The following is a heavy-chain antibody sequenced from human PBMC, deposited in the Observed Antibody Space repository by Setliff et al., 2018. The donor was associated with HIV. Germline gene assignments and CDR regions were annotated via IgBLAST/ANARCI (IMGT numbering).Heavy chain of an antibody. V-gene: IGHV3-7*01. Sequence: GGSLRLSCAASGFTVSSNYMTWVRQAPGKGLEWVANIKQDGSEKYYVDSVKGRFTISRDNAKNSLYLQMNSLRAEDTAVYYCARAQFTRSITMIVVVIPGYYYMDVWGKGTTVTVSS. CDR2: IKQDGSEK. J-gene: IGHJ6*03. CDR3: ARAQFTRSITMIVVVIPGYYYMDV. CDR1: GFTVSSNY. D-gene: IGHD3-22*01.